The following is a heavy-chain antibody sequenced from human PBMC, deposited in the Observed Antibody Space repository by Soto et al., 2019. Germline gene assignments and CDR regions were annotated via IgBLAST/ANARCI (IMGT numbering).Heavy chain of an antibody. CDR3: ARDRERYGSGRWFDP. CDR1: GFTFSSYS. CDR2: ISSSSSYI. J-gene: IGHJ5*02. Sequence: PGGSLRLSCAASGFTFSSYSMNWVRQAPGKGLEWVSSISSSSSYIYYADSVKGRFTISRDNAKNSLYLQMNSLRAEDTAVYYCARDRERYGSGRWFDPWGQGTRVTVSS. V-gene: IGHV3-21*01. D-gene: IGHD3-10*01.